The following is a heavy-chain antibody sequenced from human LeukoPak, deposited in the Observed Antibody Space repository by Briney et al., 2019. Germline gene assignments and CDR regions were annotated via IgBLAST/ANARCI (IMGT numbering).Heavy chain of an antibody. Sequence: GGSLRLSCVGSGFTFRDYAMHWVRQAPDRGLEWAASIWYDGSNKYYADSVTGRFTISRDNSKNTVYLQMNSQRVEDTAIYYCARGVGTMGGRPDYWGQGTQVTVSS. J-gene: IGHJ4*01. CDR2: IWYDGSNK. D-gene: IGHD1/OR15-1a*01. CDR3: ARGVGTMGGRPDY. V-gene: IGHV3-33*01. CDR1: GFTFRDYA.